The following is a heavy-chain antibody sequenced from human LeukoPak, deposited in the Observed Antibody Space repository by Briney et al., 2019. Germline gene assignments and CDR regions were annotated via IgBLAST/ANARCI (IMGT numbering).Heavy chain of an antibody. CDR3: ARGAFDIVVVPAAPYYYMDV. V-gene: IGHV4-4*09. J-gene: IGHJ6*03. CDR2: IYTSGST. D-gene: IGHD2-2*01. Sequence: PSETLSLTCTVSGGSISSYYWSWIRQPPGKGLEWIGYIYTSGSTNYNPSLKSRVTISVDTSKNQFSLKLSSVTAADTAVYYCARGAFDIVVVPAAPYYYMDVWGKGTTVTVSS. CDR1: GGSISSYY.